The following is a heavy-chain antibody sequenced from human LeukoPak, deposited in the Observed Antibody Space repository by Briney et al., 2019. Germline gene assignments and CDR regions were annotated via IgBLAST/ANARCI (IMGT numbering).Heavy chain of an antibody. V-gene: IGHV3-23*01. CDR2: ISGSGGST. J-gene: IGHJ4*02. Sequence: PGGSLRLSCAASGFTFSSYAMSRVRQAPGKGLEWVSAISGSGGSTYYADSVKGRFTISRDNSKNTLYLQMNSLRAEDTAVYHCAKRTRYYLDYWGQGTLVTVSS. CDR3: AKRTRYYLDY. D-gene: IGHD1-7*01. CDR1: GFTFSSYA.